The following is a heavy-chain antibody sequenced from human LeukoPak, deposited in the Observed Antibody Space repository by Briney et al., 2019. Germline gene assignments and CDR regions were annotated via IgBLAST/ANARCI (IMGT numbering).Heavy chain of an antibody. D-gene: IGHD1-26*01. J-gene: IGHJ6*03. CDR1: GGSISSYY. Sequence: SETLSLTCTVSGGSISSYYWSWIRQPPGKGLEWIGYIYYSGSTNHNPSLKSRVTISVDTSKNQFSLKLSSVTAADTAVYYCARDSRVGATANYYYYYMDVWGKGTTVTVSS. V-gene: IGHV4-59*01. CDR3: ARDSRVGATANYYYYYMDV. CDR2: IYYSGST.